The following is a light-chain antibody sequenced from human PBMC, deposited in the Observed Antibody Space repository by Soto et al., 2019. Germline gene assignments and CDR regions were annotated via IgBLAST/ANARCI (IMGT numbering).Light chain of an antibody. CDR2: RNN. CDR3: AAWDDSLSGLV. J-gene: IGLJ2*01. CDR1: SSNIGSNY. Sequence: QAVVTQPPSASGTPGQRVTISCSGSSSNIGSNYVYWYQQLPGTAPKLLIYRNNQRPSGVPGRFSGSKSGTSASLAISGLRSEDEADYYCAAWDDSLSGLVFGGGTKLTVL. V-gene: IGLV1-47*01.